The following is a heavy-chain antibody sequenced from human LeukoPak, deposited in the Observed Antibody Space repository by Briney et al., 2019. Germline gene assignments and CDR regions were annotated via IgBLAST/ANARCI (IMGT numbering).Heavy chain of an antibody. Sequence: SETLSRTCAVYGGSFSGYYWSWLRQPPQKGLEWFGEINHSGSTNYNPSLKSRVTISVDTSKNQFSPKLSSVTAADTAVYYCARSHYYDNSGYYLNYWGQGTLVTVSS. D-gene: IGHD3-22*01. CDR3: ARSHYYDNSGYYLNY. CDR1: GGSFSGYY. CDR2: INHSGST. J-gene: IGHJ4*02. V-gene: IGHV4-34*01.